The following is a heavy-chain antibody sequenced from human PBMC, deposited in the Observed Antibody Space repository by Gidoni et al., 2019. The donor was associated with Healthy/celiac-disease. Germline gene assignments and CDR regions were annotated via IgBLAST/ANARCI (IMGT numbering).Heavy chain of an antibody. CDR2: ISSSSTYT. Sequence: QVQMVESGGGWGKPGGSRRLSGAASGCTFSDSYMSWIRQAPGKGLECVSYISSSSTYTTYADSVKCRFAISRDHSKNSLSLQMNSLRAEDPAVYYCARVLAGYYYYIDVWGKGTTVTVSS. CDR3: ARVLAGYYYYIDV. CDR1: GCTFSDSY. J-gene: IGHJ6*03. V-gene: IGHV3-11*06. D-gene: IGHD3-3*02.